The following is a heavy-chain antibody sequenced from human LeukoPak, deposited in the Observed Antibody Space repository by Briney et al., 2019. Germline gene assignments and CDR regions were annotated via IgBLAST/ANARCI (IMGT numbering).Heavy chain of an antibody. CDR3: ARDVETGS. CDR1: GCTFTDYY. CDR2: INPKSGAS. Sequence: ASVKVSCKASGCTFTDYYIYWVRQAPGQGLECMGWINPKSGASTYVQKFHGRVTLTRDTSISTAYMELRTLRCNDTSIYYCARDVETGSWGQGTLVTVSS. D-gene: IGHD2-21*02. J-gene: IGHJ5*02. V-gene: IGHV1-2*02.